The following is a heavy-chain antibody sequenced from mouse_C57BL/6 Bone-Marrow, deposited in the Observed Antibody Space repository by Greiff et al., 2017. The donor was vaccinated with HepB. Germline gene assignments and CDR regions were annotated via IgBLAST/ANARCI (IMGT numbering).Heavy chain of an antibody. CDR1: GYTFTEYT. J-gene: IGHJ4*01. D-gene: IGHD1-1*01. CDR3: ARHEDNHYGSNPHYAMDY. CDR2: FYPGSGSI. Sequence: QVQLKESGAELVKPGASVKLSCKASGYTFTEYTIHWVKQRSGQGLEWIGWFYPGSGSIKYNEKFKDKATLTADKSSSTVYMELSRLTSEDSAVYVCARHEDNHYGSNPHYAMDYWGQGTSVTVSS. V-gene: IGHV1-62-2*01.